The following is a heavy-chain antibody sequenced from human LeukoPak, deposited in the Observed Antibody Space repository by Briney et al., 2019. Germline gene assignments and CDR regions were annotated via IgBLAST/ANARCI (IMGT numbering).Heavy chain of an antibody. CDR1: GGSISSYY. D-gene: IGHD5-18*01. CDR2: IHYSGST. Sequence: PSETLSLTCTVSGGSISSYYWSWIRQPPGKGLEWIGYIHYSGSTNYNPSLKSRVTISVDTSKNQFSLKLSSVTAADTAVYYCARSRGYSYDLDYWGQGTLVTVSS. J-gene: IGHJ4*02. V-gene: IGHV4-59*01. CDR3: ARSRGYSYDLDY.